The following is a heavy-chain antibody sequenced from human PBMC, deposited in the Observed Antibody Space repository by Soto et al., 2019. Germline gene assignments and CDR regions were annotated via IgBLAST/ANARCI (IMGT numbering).Heavy chain of an antibody. D-gene: IGHD3-3*01. CDR2: ISYDGSDQ. J-gene: IGHJ5*02. CDR1: GFTFSSYA. Sequence: PGGPLTLSCAASGFTFSSYAMHWVRQAPGKGLEWVAAISYDGSDQYYADSVKGRFTISRDNSKNTLFLQMNSLRDEDTAVYYCARETDFWSGYRLNWFDPWGQGTLVTVSS. CDR3: ARETDFWSGYRLNWFDP. V-gene: IGHV3-30-3*01.